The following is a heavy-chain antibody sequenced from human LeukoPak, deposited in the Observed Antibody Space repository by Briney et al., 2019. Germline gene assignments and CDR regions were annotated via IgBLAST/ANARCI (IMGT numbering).Heavy chain of an antibody. V-gene: IGHV5-51*01. CDR1: EYSFATYW. J-gene: IGHJ4*02. Sequence: GESLKISCQGSEYSFATYWIAWLRQMPGKGLEWMGIIYPSDSDTRYSPSFQGQGTISADNSTKTAYLQWSSLKASDTAMYYCARPLQGIVGATGFDYWGQGTLVTVSS. D-gene: IGHD1-26*01. CDR3: ARPLQGIVGATGFDY. CDR2: IYPSDSDT.